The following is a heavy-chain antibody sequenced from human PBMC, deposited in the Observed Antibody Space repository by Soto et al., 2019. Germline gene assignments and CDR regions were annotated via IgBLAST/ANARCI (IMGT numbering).Heavy chain of an antibody. D-gene: IGHD1-26*01. CDR2: IYYSGST. V-gene: IGHV4-59*08. J-gene: IGHJ4*02. Sequence: SETLSLTCTVSGGTISSWYWSWIRQPPGKGLEWIGYIYYSGSTNCNPSLRSRVTISVDTSKNQFSLKLSSVTAADTAVYYCARRYGSAIDYWGQGTLVTVS. CDR1: GGTISSWY. CDR3: ARRYGSAIDY.